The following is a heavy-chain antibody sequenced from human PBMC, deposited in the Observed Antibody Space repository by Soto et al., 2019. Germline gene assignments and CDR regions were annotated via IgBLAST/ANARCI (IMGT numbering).Heavy chain of an antibody. V-gene: IGHV5-51*01. CDR2: INPADSDI. D-gene: IGHD3-22*01. CDR3: ARHSSEEKGGTSRRLDD. CDR1: GYSFTSNW. Sequence: PGESLKISCEASGYSFTSNWIGWVRQMPGKGLEWMGIINPADSDIKYSPSFQGQVTISADKSISTVYLQWSSLQASDTAMDYCARHSSEEKGGTSRRLDDWGQGTLGTVYS. J-gene: IGHJ4*02.